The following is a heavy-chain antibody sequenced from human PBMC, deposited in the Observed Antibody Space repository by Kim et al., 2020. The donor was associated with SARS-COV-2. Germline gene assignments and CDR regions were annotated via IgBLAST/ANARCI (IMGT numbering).Heavy chain of an antibody. CDR3: ARESDYDFWSGYRYYFDY. D-gene: IGHD3-3*01. J-gene: IGHJ4*02. CDR2: ISYDGSNK. CDR1: GFTFSSYA. V-gene: IGHV3-30*04. Sequence: GGSLRLSCAASGFTFSSYAMHWVRQAPGKGLEWVAVISYDGSNKYYADSVKGRFTISRDNSKNTLYLQMNSLRAEDTAVYYCARESDYDFWSGYRYYFDYWGQGTLVTVSS.